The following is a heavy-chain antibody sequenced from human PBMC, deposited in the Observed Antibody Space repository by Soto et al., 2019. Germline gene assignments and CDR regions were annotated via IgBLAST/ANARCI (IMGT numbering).Heavy chain of an antibody. Sequence: PSQTLSLTCVISGDSVSSNSAAWNWIRQSPSRGLEWLGRTYYRSKWYNDYAVSVKSRITINPDTSKNQFSLQLNSVTPEDTAVYYCARDSLYIWSGYYTGLGYWGQGTLVTVSS. CDR1: GDSVSSNSAA. V-gene: IGHV6-1*01. D-gene: IGHD3-3*01. J-gene: IGHJ4*02. CDR3: ARDSLYIWSGYYTGLGY. CDR2: TYYRSKWYN.